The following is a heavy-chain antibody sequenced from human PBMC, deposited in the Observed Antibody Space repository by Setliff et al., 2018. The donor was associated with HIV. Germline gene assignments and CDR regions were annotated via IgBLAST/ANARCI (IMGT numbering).Heavy chain of an antibody. Sequence: SETLSLTCTVYGGSFSDYYWSWIRQPPGKGLEWIGYISYSGNTYYNPSLKSRVTISIDTSKNQFSLKLNSVTAADTAVYYCAKDIPGPAINSGRIKNWFDPWGEGTLVTVSS. CDR2: ISYSGNT. J-gene: IGHJ5*02. CDR1: GGSFSDYY. V-gene: IGHV4-30-4*08. CDR3: AKDIPGPAINSGRIKNWFDP. D-gene: IGHD6-19*01.